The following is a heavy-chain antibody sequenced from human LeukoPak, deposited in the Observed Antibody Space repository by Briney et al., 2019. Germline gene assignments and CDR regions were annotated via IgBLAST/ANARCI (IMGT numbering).Heavy chain of an antibody. D-gene: IGHD3-3*01. CDR2: ISGSGGST. Sequence: PEGSLRLSCAASGFTFHSYAMTWVRQAPGKGLEWGSAISGSGGSTYYADSVKGRFTISRDNAKNSLYLQMNSLRAEDTAVYYCARSLRFLEWLSPIDYWGQGTLVTVSS. V-gene: IGHV3-23*01. CDR1: GFTFHSYA. J-gene: IGHJ4*02. CDR3: ARSLRFLEWLSPIDY.